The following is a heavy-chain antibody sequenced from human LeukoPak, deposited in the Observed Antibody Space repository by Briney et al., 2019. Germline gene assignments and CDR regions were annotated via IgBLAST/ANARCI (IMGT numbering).Heavy chain of an antibody. D-gene: IGHD4-17*01. CDR1: GGSISSYY. J-gene: IGHJ6*04. CDR2: IYYSGST. CDR3: ARDFGVTTYYYGMDV. Sequence: KASETLSLTCTVSGGSISSYYWSWIRQPPGKGLEWIGYIYYSGSTNYNPSLKSRVPISVDTSKNQFSLKLSSVTAADTAVYYCARDFGVTTYYYGMDVWGKGTTVTVSS. V-gene: IGHV4-59*01.